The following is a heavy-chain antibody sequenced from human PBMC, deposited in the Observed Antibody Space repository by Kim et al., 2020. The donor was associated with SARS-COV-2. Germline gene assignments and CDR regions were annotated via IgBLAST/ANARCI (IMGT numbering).Heavy chain of an antibody. Sequence: NPSIESRLTISIDTSKNQFYLNLISVTAADTAVYYCARAYCSGGSCPFDYWGQGTLVTVSS. V-gene: IGHV4-31*02. CDR3: ARAYCSGGSCPFDY. D-gene: IGHD2-15*01. J-gene: IGHJ4*02.